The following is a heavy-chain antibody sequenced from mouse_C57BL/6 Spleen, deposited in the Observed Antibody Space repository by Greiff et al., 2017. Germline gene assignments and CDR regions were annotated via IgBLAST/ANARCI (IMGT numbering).Heavy chain of an antibody. V-gene: IGHV1-66*01. D-gene: IGHD1-1*01. Sequence: QVQLQQSGPELVKPGASVKISCKASGYSFTSYYIHWVKQRPGQGLEWIGWIYPGSGNTKYNEKFKGKATLTADTSSSTAYMQLSSLTSEDSAVYYCARKGYGSSFDYWGQGTTLTVSS. CDR3: ARKGYGSSFDY. CDR2: IYPGSGNT. CDR1: GYSFTSYY. J-gene: IGHJ2*01.